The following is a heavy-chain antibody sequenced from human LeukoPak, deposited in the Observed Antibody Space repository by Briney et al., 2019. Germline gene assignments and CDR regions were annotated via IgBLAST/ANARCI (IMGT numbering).Heavy chain of an antibody. J-gene: IGHJ3*02. V-gene: IGHV4-59*08. D-gene: IGHD3-22*01. Sequence: SETLSLTCTVSGGTISSYYWSWIRQHPGKGLEWIGYIYYSGSTYYNPSLKSRVTISVDTSKNQFSLKLSSVTAADTAVYYCARHEGSGYPWAPENAFDIWGQGTMVTVSS. CDR2: IYYSGST. CDR3: ARHEGSGYPWAPENAFDI. CDR1: GGTISSYY.